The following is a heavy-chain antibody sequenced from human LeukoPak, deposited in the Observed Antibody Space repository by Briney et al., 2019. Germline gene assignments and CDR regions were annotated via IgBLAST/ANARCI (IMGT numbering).Heavy chain of an antibody. V-gene: IGHV4-4*07. CDR3: ARTPIYYFDNSGYYN. J-gene: IGHJ4*02. CDR1: GGSISSYY. Sequence: SETLYLTCTVSGGSISSYYWSWIRQPAGKGLEWIGLIYARGNTNYNPSLKSRVTMSIDTSKNQFSLKLTSVTAADTAVYYCARTPIYYFDNSGYYNWGQGTLVTVSS. CDR2: IYARGNT. D-gene: IGHD3-22*01.